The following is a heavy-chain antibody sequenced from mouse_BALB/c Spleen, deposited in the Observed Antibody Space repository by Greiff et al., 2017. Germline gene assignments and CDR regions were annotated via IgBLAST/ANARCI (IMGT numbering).Heavy chain of an antibody. Sequence: VQLHQSGAELVKPGASVKLSCTASGFNIKDTYMHWVKQRPEQGLEWIGRIDPANGNTKYDPKFQGKATITADTSSNTAYLQLSSLTSEDTAVYYCARNYYGSSYDYWGQGTTLTVSS. V-gene: IGHV14-3*02. D-gene: IGHD1-1*01. CDR2: IDPANGNT. CDR1: GFNIKDTY. J-gene: IGHJ2*01. CDR3: ARNYYGSSYDY.